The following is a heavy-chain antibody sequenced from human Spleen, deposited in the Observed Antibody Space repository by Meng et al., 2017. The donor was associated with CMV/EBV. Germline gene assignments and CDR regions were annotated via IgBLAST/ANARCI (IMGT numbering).Heavy chain of an antibody. Sequence: GESLKISCAASGFTFSSYSMNWVRQAPVKGLEWVSSISSSSSYIYYAYSVKGRFTISRDNSKNTLYLQMNRLRPEDTAVYYCAKSGAGNLLFKPLDYWGQGTLVTVSS. CDR3: AKSGAGNLLFKPLDY. J-gene: IGHJ4*02. D-gene: IGHD2-15*01. CDR1: GFTFSSYS. CDR2: ISSSSSYI. V-gene: IGHV3-21*01.